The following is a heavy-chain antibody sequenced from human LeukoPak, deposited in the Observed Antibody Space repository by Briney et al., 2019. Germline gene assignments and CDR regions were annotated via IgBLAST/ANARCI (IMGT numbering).Heavy chain of an antibody. CDR3: ARVAKERVGGVYYFDY. J-gene: IGHJ4*02. CDR2: IGTAGDT. Sequence: GGSLRLSCAASGITLSGYWMHWVRQATGKGLEWVSAIGTAGDTYYTGSVKGRFTISRENAKNSLYLQMNSLRAGDTAVYYCARVAKERVGGVYYFDYWGQGTLVTVSS. D-gene: IGHD1-1*01. V-gene: IGHV3-13*01. CDR1: GITLSGYW.